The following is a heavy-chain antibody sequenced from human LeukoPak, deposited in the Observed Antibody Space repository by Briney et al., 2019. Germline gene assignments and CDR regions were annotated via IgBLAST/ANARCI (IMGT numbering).Heavy chain of an antibody. CDR3: ARDRVDQLLPFDAFDI. CDR1: GFTFSSYA. V-gene: IGHV3-30*04. Sequence: GGCLRLSCAASGFTFSSYAMHWVRQAPGEGLEWVAVISYDGSNKYYADSVKGRFTISRDNSKNTLYLQMNSLRAEDTAVYYCARDRVDQLLPFDAFDIWGQGTMVTVSS. D-gene: IGHD2-2*01. J-gene: IGHJ3*02. CDR2: ISYDGSNK.